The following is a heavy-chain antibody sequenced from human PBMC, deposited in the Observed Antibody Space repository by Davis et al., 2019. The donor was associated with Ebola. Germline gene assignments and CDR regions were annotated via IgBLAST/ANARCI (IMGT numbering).Heavy chain of an antibody. V-gene: IGHV3-23*01. CDR1: GFTFSSYA. J-gene: IGHJ4*02. CDR3: AKAPSYSGSYRPAVDY. D-gene: IGHD1-26*01. Sequence: GGSLRLSCAASGFTFSSYAMSWVRQAPGKGLEWVSGISGSGGSTYYADSVKGRFTISRDNSKNTLYLQMNSLRAEDTAVYYCAKAPSYSGSYRPAVDYWGQGTLVTVSS. CDR2: ISGSGGST.